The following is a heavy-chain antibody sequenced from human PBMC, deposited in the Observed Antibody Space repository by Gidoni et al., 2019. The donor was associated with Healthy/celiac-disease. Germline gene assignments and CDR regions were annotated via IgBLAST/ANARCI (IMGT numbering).Heavy chain of an antibody. V-gene: IGHV4-39*01. D-gene: IGHD6-19*01. Sequence: LQLQESGPGLVRPSETLSLTCPVSGGSISSRSYYWGWIRQPPGKGLEWIGSIYYSGSTYYNPSLKSRVTISVDTSKNQFSLKLSSVTAADTAVYYCARHDSSGWYPHLFDYWGQGTLVTVSS. CDR1: GGSISSRSYY. CDR3: ARHDSSGWYPHLFDY. CDR2: IYYSGST. J-gene: IGHJ4*02.